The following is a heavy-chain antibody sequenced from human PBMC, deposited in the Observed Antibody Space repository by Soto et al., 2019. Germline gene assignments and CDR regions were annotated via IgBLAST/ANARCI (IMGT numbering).Heavy chain of an antibody. D-gene: IGHD2-2*02. CDR2: VTAGSGDT. J-gene: IGHJ5*02. CDR1: GYTFPTYA. Sequence: GASVKVACKASGYTFPTYAIHWVRQAPGEGLEWVGWVTAGSGDTKYARRFQGRVTITRNISASTAYMELTSLTSEDTAVYYCAREYPGFDHWGQGTLVTVSS. V-gene: IGHV1-3*01. CDR3: AREYPGFDH.